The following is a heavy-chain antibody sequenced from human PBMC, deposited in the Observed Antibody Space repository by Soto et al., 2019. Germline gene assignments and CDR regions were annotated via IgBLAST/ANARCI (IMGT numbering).Heavy chain of an antibody. Sequence: QVQLVQSGAEVKKPGSSVKISCKSSGGSFTSYAINWVRQAPGQGLEWMGGIIPAFDATNSVQKLEGRVTMTADKSAGTAYMEVTNLTSEDTALYFCARVGSSGRWHHLMYWGQGTLVTVSS. CDR2: IIPAFDAT. J-gene: IGHJ4*02. CDR1: GGSFTSYA. CDR3: ARVGSSGRWHHLMY. D-gene: IGHD1-26*01. V-gene: IGHV1-69*06.